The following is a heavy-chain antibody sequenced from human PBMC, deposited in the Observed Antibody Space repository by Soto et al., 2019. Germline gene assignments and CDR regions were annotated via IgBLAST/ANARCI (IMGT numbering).Heavy chain of an antibody. V-gene: IGHV4-59*01. Sequence: PSETLSLTCTVSGGSISSYYWSWIRQPPGKGLEWIGYIYYSGSTNYNPSLKSRVTISVDTSKNQFSLKLSSVTAADTAVYYCARAPIEVAGRCAFDIWGEVKMVT. CDR1: GGSISSYY. CDR3: ARAPIEVAGRCAFDI. J-gene: IGHJ3*02. CDR2: IYYSGST. D-gene: IGHD6-19*01.